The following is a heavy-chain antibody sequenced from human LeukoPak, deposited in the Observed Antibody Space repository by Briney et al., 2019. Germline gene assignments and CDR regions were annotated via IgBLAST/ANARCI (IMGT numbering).Heavy chain of an antibody. J-gene: IGHJ5*02. CDR2: ISAYNGNT. Sequence: ASVKVSCKASGYTFTSYGISWVRQAPGQGLEWMGWISAYNGNTNCAQKLQGRVTITTDTSTSTAYMELRSLRSDDTAVYYCARDPGERDIVDWLDPWGQGTLVTVSS. D-gene: IGHD2-15*01. CDR3: ARDPGERDIVDWLDP. CDR1: GYTFTSYG. V-gene: IGHV1-18*01.